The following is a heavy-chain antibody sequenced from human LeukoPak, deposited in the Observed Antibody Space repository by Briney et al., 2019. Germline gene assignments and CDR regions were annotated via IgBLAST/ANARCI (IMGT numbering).Heavy chain of an antibody. Sequence: GGSLRLPCAASGFTFSDYYTSWIRQAPGKGLEWVSYISSSGSTIYYADSVKGRFTISRDNAKNSLYLQMNSLRAEDTAVYYCARQGDGYNFSTFNYWGQGTLVTVSS. J-gene: IGHJ4*02. CDR3: ARQGDGYNFSTFNY. V-gene: IGHV3-11*01. CDR2: ISSSGSTI. D-gene: IGHD5-24*01. CDR1: GFTFSDYY.